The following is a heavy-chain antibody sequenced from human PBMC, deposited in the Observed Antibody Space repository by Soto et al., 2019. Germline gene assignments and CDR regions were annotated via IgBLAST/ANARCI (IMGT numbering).Heavy chain of an antibody. CDR3: ARDTPGLDYYGMDV. Sequence: PGGSLRLSCAASGFTFSSYGMHWVRQAPGKGLEWVAVIWYDGSNKYYADSVKGRFTISRDNSKNTLYLQMNSLRAEDTAVYYCARDTPGLDYYGMDVWGQGTTVTVSS. V-gene: IGHV3-33*01. J-gene: IGHJ6*02. D-gene: IGHD3-9*01. CDR1: GFTFSSYG. CDR2: IWYDGSNK.